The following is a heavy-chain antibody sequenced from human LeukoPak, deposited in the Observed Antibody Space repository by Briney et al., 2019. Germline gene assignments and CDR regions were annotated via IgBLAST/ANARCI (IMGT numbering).Heavy chain of an antibody. CDR3: AKLPGRAADY. Sequence: PGGSLRLSCAASGFTFSSYVMNWVRQAPGKGLEWVSGISDSGGGTYYADSVKGRFTISRDNSKNTLYLQMNSLRAEDTAVYYCAKLPGRAADYWGQGTQVTVSS. CDR1: GFTFSSYV. CDR2: ISDSGGGT. V-gene: IGHV3-23*01. J-gene: IGHJ4*02.